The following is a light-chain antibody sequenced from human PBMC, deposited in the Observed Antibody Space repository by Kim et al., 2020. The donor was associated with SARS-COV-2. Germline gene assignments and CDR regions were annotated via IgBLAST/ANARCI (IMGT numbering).Light chain of an antibody. Sequence: EIVMTQSPATLSVSPGERATLSCRASQSISTKLAWYQEKPGQTPRLLIYDASTRATGIPARFSGGGSGTEFTLTFSSLQSEDFALYFCQQYNNWPRGYTFGQGTKLEI. CDR1: QSISTK. J-gene: IGKJ2*01. V-gene: IGKV3-15*01. CDR3: QQYNNWPRGYT. CDR2: DAS.